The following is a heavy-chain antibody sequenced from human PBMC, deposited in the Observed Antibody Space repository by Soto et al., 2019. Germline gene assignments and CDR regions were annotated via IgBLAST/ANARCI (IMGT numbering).Heavy chain of an antibody. CDR1: GFTFSSYG. J-gene: IGHJ4*02. CDR3: VRERSGYCSY. D-gene: IGHD5-18*01. Sequence: GGSLRLSCAASGFTFSSYGMHWVRQAPGKGLEWVAVISYDGSNKYYADSVKGRFTISRLNSKDPRYLQMNSHIAEGTAVYYCVRERSGYCSYWGQGTMVTVSS. V-gene: IGHV3-30*03. CDR2: ISYDGSNK.